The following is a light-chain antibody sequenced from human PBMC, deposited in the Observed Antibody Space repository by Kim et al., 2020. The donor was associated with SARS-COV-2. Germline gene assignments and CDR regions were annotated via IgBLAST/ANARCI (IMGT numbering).Light chain of an antibody. CDR3: QQYGTPIKYA. CDR2: ETS. Sequence: PGERATLSCRASQSLPDNKLAWYQQRPGQPPRLLIYETSTRATGVSDSFSGSGSETDFILTISSLEPEDFAVYYCQQYGTPIKYAFGQGTKLEI. J-gene: IGKJ2*01. V-gene: IGKV3-20*01. CDR1: QSLPDNK.